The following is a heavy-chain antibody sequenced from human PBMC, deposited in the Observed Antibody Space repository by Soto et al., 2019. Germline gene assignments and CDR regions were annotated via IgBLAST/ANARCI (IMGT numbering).Heavy chain of an antibody. CDR3: ARGESLRLGELSFFDY. J-gene: IGHJ4*02. D-gene: IGHD3-16*02. V-gene: IGHV4-30-4*01. Sequence: SETLSLTCTVSGGSISSGDYYWSWIRQPPGKGLEWIGYIYYSGSTYYNPSPKSRVTISVDTAKNQFSLKLSSVTAADTAVYYCARGESLRLGELSFFDYWGQGTLVTVSS. CDR1: GGSISSGDYY. CDR2: IYYSGST.